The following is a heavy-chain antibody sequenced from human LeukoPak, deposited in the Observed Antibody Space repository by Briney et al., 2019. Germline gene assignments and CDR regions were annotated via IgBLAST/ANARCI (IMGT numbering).Heavy chain of an antibody. CDR2: IYYSGST. V-gene: IGHV4-59*01. Sequence: ASETLSLTCTVSGGSISSYYWSWIRQPPGKGLEWIGYIYYSGSTNYNPSLKSRVTISVDTSKNQFSLKLSSVTAADTAVYYCASFNSGSYLDAFDIWGQGTMVTVSS. CDR3: ASFNSGSYLDAFDI. CDR1: GGSISSYY. J-gene: IGHJ3*02. D-gene: IGHD1-26*01.